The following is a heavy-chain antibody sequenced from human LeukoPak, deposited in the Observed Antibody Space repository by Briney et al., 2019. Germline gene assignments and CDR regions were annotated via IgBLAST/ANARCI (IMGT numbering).Heavy chain of an antibody. CDR3: ARVATVVIPEGGLDV. V-gene: IGHV4-30-4*01. J-gene: IGHJ6*02. D-gene: IGHD2-21*01. Sequence: SSETLSLNCTVSGGSINTGDYYWSWIRQPPGKGREWIGYIFYTGSTSYNPSLKSRVTISVDTSKNQFSLKVTSVIAADAAVYYCARVATVVIPEGGLDVWGQGTTVTVSS. CDR1: GGSINTGDYY. CDR2: IFYTGST.